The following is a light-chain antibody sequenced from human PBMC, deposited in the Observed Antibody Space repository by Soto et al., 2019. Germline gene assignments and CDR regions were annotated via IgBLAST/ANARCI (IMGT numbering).Light chain of an antibody. V-gene: IGKV3-20*01. Sequence: EIVLTQSPGTLSLSPGERATLSCRASQSVSSSYLAWYQQKPGQAPRLLIYGASSSATGIPDRFSGSGSGTDFTLTISRLEPEDFALYYCQQYGSSPRFTFGPGTKVDIK. CDR1: QSVSSSY. J-gene: IGKJ3*01. CDR3: QQYGSSPRFT. CDR2: GAS.